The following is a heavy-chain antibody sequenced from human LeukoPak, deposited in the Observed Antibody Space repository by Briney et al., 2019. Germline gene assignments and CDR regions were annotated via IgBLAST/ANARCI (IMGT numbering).Heavy chain of an antibody. CDR3: AREIGQLGGAFDI. V-gene: IGHV3-53*01. D-gene: IGHD7-27*01. CDR2: IYGGHTA. J-gene: IGHJ3*02. CDR1: GFTVSTVY. Sequence: PGGSLRLSCAASGFTVSTVYMTWARQAPGKGLEWVSVIYGGHTAYYADSVKDRFTISRDNPKNTLNLQMNSLRAEDTAVYYCAREIGQLGGAFDIWGQGTMVTVSS.